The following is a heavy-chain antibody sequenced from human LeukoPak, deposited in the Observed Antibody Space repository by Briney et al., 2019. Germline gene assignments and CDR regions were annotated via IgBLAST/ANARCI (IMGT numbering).Heavy chain of an antibody. Sequence: PGGSLRLSCAAGGFTCSSYAMRWDRQAPGKGLEWGSAISGSGGSTYYADSGKGRFKIARENGKKKTYVERNSQRAGDTAVYVCANSGVRAKYYFGYWGQGTLVTVS. CDR2: ISGSGGST. J-gene: IGHJ4*02. V-gene: IGHV3-23*01. CDR3: ANSGVRAKYYFGY. D-gene: IGHD2-8*01. CDR1: GFTCSSYA.